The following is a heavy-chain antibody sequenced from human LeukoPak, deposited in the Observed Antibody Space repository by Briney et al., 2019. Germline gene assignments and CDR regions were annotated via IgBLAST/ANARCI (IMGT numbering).Heavy chain of an antibody. V-gene: IGHV1-18*01. CDR2: INAYNGNT. Sequence: ASVKVSCKASGYTFTSYGISWVRQAPGQGLEWMGWINAYNGNTNYAQKLQGRVTMTTDTSTSTAYMELRSLRSDDTAVYYCAREQFVYSYGYWTIDYWGQGALVTVSS. J-gene: IGHJ4*02. CDR3: AREQFVYSYGYWTIDY. D-gene: IGHD5-18*01. CDR1: GYTFTSYG.